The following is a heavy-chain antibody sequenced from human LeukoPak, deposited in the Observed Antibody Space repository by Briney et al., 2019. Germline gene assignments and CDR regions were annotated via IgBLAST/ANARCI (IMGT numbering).Heavy chain of an antibody. D-gene: IGHD5-12*01. CDR2: INPNSGGT. CDR1: GYTFTGYY. Sequence: ASVKVSCKASGYTFTGYYIHWVRQAPGQGLEWVGWINPNSGGTNYAQKFQGWVTMARDTSISTAYMELSRLRSDDTAMYYCARERWGGGHANFDYWGRGTLVTVSS. J-gene: IGHJ4*02. CDR3: ARERWGGGHANFDY. V-gene: IGHV1-2*04.